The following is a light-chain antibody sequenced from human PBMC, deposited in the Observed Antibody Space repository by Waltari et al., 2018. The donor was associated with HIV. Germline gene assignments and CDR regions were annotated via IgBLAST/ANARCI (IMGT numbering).Light chain of an antibody. Sequence: DIQMTQSPSSLSPSVGDRVTITCRASQSITSSLNWYQQKPGKAPNLLIYAASTLQTGVPSRVRGSGYGTDFTLTISSLQPEDFATYYCQQSYTTPRTFGQGTKVEIK. CDR3: QQSYTTPRT. CDR1: QSITSS. V-gene: IGKV1-39*01. J-gene: IGKJ1*01. CDR2: AAS.